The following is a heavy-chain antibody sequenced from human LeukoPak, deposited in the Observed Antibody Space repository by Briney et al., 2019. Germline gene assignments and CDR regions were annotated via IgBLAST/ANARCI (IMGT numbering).Heavy chain of an antibody. CDR1: GFTFDDYT. V-gene: IGHV3-43*01. J-gene: IGHJ4*02. CDR3: AKDALWFGELYPSAPHFDY. Sequence: PGGSLRLSCAASGFTFDDYTMHWVRQAPGKGLEWVSLISWDGGSTYYADSVKGRFTISRDNSKNSLYLQMNSLRTEDTALYYCAKDALWFGELYPSAPHFDYWGQGTLVTVSS. D-gene: IGHD3-10*01. CDR2: ISWDGGST.